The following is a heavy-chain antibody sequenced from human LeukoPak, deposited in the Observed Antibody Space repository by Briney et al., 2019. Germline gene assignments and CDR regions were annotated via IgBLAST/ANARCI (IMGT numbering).Heavy chain of an antibody. J-gene: IGHJ4*02. CDR3: VIIVVVPGAYYFDY. CDR2: IYYSGST. V-gene: IGHV4-39*07. D-gene: IGHD2-2*01. Sequence: KPSETLSLTCTVSGGSISSSSYYWGWIRQPPGKGLEWIGSIYYSGSTYYNPSLKSRVTISVDTSKNQFSLKLSSVTAADTAVYYCVIIVVVPGAYYFDYWGQGTLVTVSS. CDR1: GGSISSSSYY.